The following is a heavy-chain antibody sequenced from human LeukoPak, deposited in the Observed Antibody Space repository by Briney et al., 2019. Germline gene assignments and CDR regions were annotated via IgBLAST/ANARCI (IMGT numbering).Heavy chain of an antibody. CDR2: ICGNGGST. CDR1: GFTFDTYT. D-gene: IGHD2-2*01. Sequence: PGGSLRLSCAASGFTFDTYTMNWVRQAPGKGLEWVSTICGNGGSTYYADSVKGRFTISRDNPKNTLYLQLNSLRAEDTAVYYCAKSTSPLYYYYGMDVWGQGTTVTVSS. J-gene: IGHJ6*02. CDR3: AKSTSPLYYYYGMDV. V-gene: IGHV3-23*01.